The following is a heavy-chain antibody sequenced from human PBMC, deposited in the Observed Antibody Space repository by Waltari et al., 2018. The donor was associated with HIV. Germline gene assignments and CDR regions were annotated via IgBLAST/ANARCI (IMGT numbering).Heavy chain of an antibody. CDR3: PQEGRGVGDMRRHSHFEN. CDR1: GLDVSKNY. V-gene: IGHV3-53*02. Sequence: VKVVEKGGGVLQRGESLRLSCVFSGLDVSKNYFSWVRRPPGRGLEAVASSVPGVEALYCDSLRGRFSISRDTNKNIVSLRADTPTPGDTALYYCPQEGRGVGDMRRHSHFENWGRG. CDR2: SVPGVEA. J-gene: IGHJ4*02. D-gene: IGHD2-21*02.